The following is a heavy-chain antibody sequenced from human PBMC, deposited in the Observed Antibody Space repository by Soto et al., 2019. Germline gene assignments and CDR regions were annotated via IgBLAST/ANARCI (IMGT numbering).Heavy chain of an antibody. CDR1: WCTCMGLG. J-gene: IGHJ4*02. Sequence: RLPSAAAWCTCMGLGGSWVSKKKGKGLEWVANIKPDGTEKYYVDSVKGRFTISRDNAKNSLYLQMNSLRAEDTAVYFCARVFTEGAYIGARPYYSEFWRQRALVIVIS. V-gene: IGHV3-7*05. CDR3: ARVFTEGAYIGARPYYSEF. D-gene: IGHD6-6*01. CDR2: IKPDGTEK.